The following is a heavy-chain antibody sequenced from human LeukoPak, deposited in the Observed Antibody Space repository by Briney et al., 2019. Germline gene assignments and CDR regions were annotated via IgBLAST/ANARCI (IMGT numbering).Heavy chain of an antibody. J-gene: IGHJ4*02. V-gene: IGHV1-18*01. CDR3: ARDSLGVALRVPSDY. CDR2: ISAYNGNT. D-gene: IGHD3-3*01. CDR1: GYTFTSYG. Sequence: ASVKVPCKASGYTFTSYGISWVRQAPGQGLEWMGWISAYNGNTSYAQKLQGRVTMTTDTSTSTAYMELRSLRSDDTAVYYCARDSLGVALRVPSDYWGQGTLVTVSS.